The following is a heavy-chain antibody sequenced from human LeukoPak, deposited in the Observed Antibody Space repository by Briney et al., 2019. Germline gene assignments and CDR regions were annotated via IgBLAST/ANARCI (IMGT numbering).Heavy chain of an antibody. J-gene: IGHJ4*02. V-gene: IGHV3-48*01. CDR3: ARGPASGAWLIDY. CDR2: IDSSSSTI. D-gene: IGHD6-19*01. CDR1: GFTFSSHS. Sequence: EGSLRLSCVASGFTFSSHSMNWVRQAPEKGLEWLSYIDSSSSTIDYEDSVKGRFTISRDNAKNSLYLQMDSLRAEDTAVYYCARGPASGAWLIDYWGQGTLVTVSS.